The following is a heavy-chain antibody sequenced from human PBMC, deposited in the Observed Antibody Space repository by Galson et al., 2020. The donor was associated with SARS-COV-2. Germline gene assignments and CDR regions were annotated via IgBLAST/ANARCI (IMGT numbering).Heavy chain of an antibody. V-gene: IGHV4-34*01. Sequence: SQASETLSLTCAVYGGSFSGYYWSWIRQPPGKGLEWIGEINHSGSTNYNPSLKSRVTISVDTSKNQFSLKLSSVTAADTAVYYCARGFGYYFDYWGQGTLVTVSS. CDR3: ARGFGYYFDY. J-gene: IGHJ4*02. CDR1: GGSFSGYY. CDR2: INHSGST. D-gene: IGHD3-10*01.